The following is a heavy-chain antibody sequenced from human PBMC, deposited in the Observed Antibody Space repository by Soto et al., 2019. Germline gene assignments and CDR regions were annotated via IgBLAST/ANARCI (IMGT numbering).Heavy chain of an antibody. Sequence: GGSVRLSCAASGFTFSSYGMHWVRQAPGKGLEWVAVISYDGSNKYYADSVKGRFTISRDNSKNTLYLQMNSLRAEDTAVYYCAKEISQDLSFDYWGQGTLVTVSS. CDR2: ISYDGSNK. D-gene: IGHD3-3*01. CDR1: GFTFSSYG. V-gene: IGHV3-30*18. J-gene: IGHJ4*02. CDR3: AKEISQDLSFDY.